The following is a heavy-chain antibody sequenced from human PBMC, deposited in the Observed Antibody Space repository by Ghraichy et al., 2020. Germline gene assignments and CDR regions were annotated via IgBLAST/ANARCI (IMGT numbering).Heavy chain of an antibody. J-gene: IGHJ4*02. D-gene: IGHD2-21*02. CDR3: AGPNRVTLHY. CDR1: GGSINNNY. V-gene: IGHV4-59*03. CDR2: IYYSGST. Sequence: SETLSLTCTVSGGSINNNYWSWIRQPPGKGREWIGYIYYSGSTNYNPSLKSRVTISIDTSKNQFSLKLSSVTAADTAIYYCAGPNRVTLHYWGQGTLVTVSS.